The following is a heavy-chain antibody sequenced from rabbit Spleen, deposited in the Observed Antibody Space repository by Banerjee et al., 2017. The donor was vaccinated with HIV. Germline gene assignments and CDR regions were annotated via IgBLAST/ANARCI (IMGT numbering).Heavy chain of an antibody. CDR1: GFDFSNYG. J-gene: IGHJ3*01. V-gene: IGHV1S7*01. Sequence: QSLEESGGGLVQPGGSLKLSCKASGFDFSNYGVSWVRQAPGKGLEWIGYIDPVFGSTYYASWVNGRFTISRHNAQNTLYLQLDSLTAADTATYFCARDGAGGSYFALWGQGTLVTVS. D-gene: IGHD8-1*01. CDR3: ARDGAGGSYFAL. CDR2: IDPVFGST.